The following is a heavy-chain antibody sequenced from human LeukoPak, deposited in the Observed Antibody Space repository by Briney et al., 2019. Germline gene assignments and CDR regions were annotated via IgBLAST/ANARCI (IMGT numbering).Heavy chain of an antibody. Sequence: GGSLRLSCAASGFTFTSYGMHWVGQAPGKGLEGVEVISYDGSNKYYADSVNGRFTISRDNSTNTLYLQMNSLRAEDTAVYYCAKEDLAGFSFDYWGQGTLLTVSS. D-gene: IGHD3/OR15-3a*01. J-gene: IGHJ4*02. CDR1: GFTFTSYG. CDR2: ISYDGSNK. V-gene: IGHV3-30*18. CDR3: AKEDLAGFSFDY.